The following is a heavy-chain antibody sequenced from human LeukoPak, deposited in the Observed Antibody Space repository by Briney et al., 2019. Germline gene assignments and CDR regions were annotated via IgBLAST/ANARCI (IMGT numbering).Heavy chain of an antibody. CDR2: IKQDGSEK. CDR1: GFTFSSYW. J-gene: IGHJ4*02. CDR3: ARDLAVAGTYFDY. Sequence: GGSLRLSCAASGFTFSSYWMSWVRQAPGKGLEWVANIKQDGSEKYYVDPVKGRFTISRDNAKNSLYLQMNSLRAEDTAVYYCARDLAVAGTYFDYWGQGTLVTVSS. V-gene: IGHV3-7*01. D-gene: IGHD6-19*01.